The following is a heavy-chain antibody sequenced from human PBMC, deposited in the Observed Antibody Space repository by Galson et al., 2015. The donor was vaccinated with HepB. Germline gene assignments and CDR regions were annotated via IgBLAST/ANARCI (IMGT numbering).Heavy chain of an antibody. Sequence: SLRLSCAAPGFTFSSYAMSWVRQAPGKGLEWVSAISGSGGSTYYADSVKGRFTISRDNSKNTLYLQMNSLRAEDTAVYYCAKNPHYYDSSGTPDYWGQGTLVTVSS. CDR3: AKNPHYYDSSGTPDY. V-gene: IGHV3-23*01. CDR2: ISGSGGST. CDR1: GFTFSSYA. J-gene: IGHJ4*02. D-gene: IGHD3-22*01.